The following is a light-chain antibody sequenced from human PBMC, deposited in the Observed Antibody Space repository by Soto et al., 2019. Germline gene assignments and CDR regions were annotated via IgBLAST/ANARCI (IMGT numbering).Light chain of an antibody. CDR2: DAS. V-gene: IGKV3-20*01. CDR3: QQYGSSSYT. J-gene: IGKJ2*01. CDR1: QSVSSSY. Sequence: EIVLTQSPGTLSLSPGERATLSCRASQSVSSSYLAWYQQKPGQAPRLLIYDASSRATGIPDRCSGSGSGTDFTLTISRLEPEDVAVYYCQQYGSSSYTFGQGTKLEIK.